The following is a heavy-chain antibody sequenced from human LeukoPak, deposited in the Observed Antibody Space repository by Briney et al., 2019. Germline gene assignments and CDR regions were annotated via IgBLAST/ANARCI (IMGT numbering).Heavy chain of an antibody. CDR2: IYYSGGT. CDR3: ARQTYYYGSGSFDY. Sequence: PSETLSLTCTVSGGSISSYYWGWIRQPPGKGLEWIGSIYYSGGTYYNPSLKSRVTISVDTSKNQFSLKLSSVTAADTAVYYCARQTYYYGSGSFDYWGQGTLVTVSS. CDR1: GGSISSYY. J-gene: IGHJ4*02. V-gene: IGHV4-39*01. D-gene: IGHD3-10*01.